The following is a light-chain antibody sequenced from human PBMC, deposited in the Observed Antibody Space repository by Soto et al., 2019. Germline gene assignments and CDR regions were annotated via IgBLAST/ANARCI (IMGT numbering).Light chain of an antibody. Sequence: EIVLTQSPVTLSLSPGERATLSCRASQSISSSYLAWYQQKPGQAPRLLIYGASSRATGIPDRFSGSGSGTDFTLTISRLEPEDFAVYYCQQYVYSPWTFGQGTKVDIK. CDR1: QSISSSY. V-gene: IGKV3-20*01. J-gene: IGKJ1*01. CDR2: GAS. CDR3: QQYVYSPWT.